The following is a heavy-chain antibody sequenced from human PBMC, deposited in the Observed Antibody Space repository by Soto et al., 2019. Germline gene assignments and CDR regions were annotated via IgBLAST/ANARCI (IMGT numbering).Heavy chain of an antibody. D-gene: IGHD3-22*01. CDR1: GGSFSGYY. Sequence: PSETLSLTCAVYGGSFSGYYWSWIRQPPGKGLEWIGEINHSGSTNYNPSLKSRVTISVDTSKNQFSLKLSSVTAADTAVYYCATTPYYYDSSGYPLVDWGQGTLVTVS. J-gene: IGHJ4*02. CDR2: INHSGST. CDR3: ATTPYYYDSSGYPLVD. V-gene: IGHV4-34*01.